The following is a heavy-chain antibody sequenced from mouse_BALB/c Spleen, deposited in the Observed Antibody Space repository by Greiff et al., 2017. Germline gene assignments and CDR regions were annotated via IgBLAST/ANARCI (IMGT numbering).Heavy chain of an antibody. D-gene: IGHD2-3*01. CDR2: IWAGGST. V-gene: IGHV2-9*02. CDR1: GFSLTSYG. J-gene: IGHJ3*01. CDR3: AREESMISFAY. Sequence: VQLVESGPGLVAPSQSLSITCTVSGFSLTSYGVHWVRQPPGTGLEWLGVIWAGGSTNYNSALMSRLSISKDNSKSQVFLKMNSLQTDDTAMYYCAREESMISFAYWGQGTLVTVSA.